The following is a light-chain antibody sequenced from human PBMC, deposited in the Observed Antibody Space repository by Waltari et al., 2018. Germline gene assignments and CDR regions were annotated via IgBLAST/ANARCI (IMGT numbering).Light chain of an antibody. CDR3: SSYTGSSTWV. CDR2: DVS. J-gene: IGLJ3*02. V-gene: IGLV2-14*03. CDR1: SSDVGGYNY. Sequence: QSALTQPASVSGSPGQSITIPCTGTSSDVGGYNYVSWYQHHPGKAPKLMIHDVSNRPSGVSNRCSGHKSGNTASLTISGLQAEDEAHYFCSSYTGSSTWVFGGGTKLTVL.